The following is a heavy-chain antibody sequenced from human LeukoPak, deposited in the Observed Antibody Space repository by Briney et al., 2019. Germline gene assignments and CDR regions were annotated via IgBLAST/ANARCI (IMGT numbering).Heavy chain of an antibody. Sequence: GESLKISCKGSGYSFISYWIGWVRQMPGKGLEWMGIIYPDDSDTRYSPSFQGQVTISADKSISTAYLQWSSLKASDTAMYYWARGGIDSVMLRTERFDYWGQGTLVTVSS. V-gene: IGHV5-51*01. J-gene: IGHJ4*02. CDR1: GYSFISYW. CDR3: ARGGIDSVMLRTERFDY. D-gene: IGHD3-16*01. CDR2: IYPDDSDT.